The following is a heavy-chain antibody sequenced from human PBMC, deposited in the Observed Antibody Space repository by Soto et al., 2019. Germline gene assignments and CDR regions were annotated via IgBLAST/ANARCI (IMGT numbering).Heavy chain of an antibody. CDR1: GFTFSSYA. CDR3: AKDLDALGYCSGGSCYIFDY. Sequence: GGSLRLSCAASGFTFSSYAMSWVRQAPGKGLEWVSAISGSGGSTYYAGSVKGRFTISRDNSKNTLYLQMNSLRAEDTAVYYCAKDLDALGYCSGGSCYIFDYWGQGTLVTVSS. J-gene: IGHJ4*02. D-gene: IGHD2-15*01. V-gene: IGHV3-23*01. CDR2: ISGSGGST.